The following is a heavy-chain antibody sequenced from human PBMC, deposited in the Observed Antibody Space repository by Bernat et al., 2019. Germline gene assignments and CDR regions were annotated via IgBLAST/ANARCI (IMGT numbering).Heavy chain of an antibody. J-gene: IGHJ4*02. Sequence: EVRLVESGGGLVQPGGSLRLSCVASGFTVSTNYVSWVRQSPGEGLEWISLLYNDGTTFYPDSVRGRFTISRDISENTIYLQMNSLRAEDTAIYYCAKTTMPYGSGWPFFDYWGQGTLVTVSS. CDR3: AKTTMPYGSGWPFFDY. V-gene: IGHV3-66*01. D-gene: IGHD6-19*01. CDR2: LYNDGTT. CDR1: GFTVSTNY.